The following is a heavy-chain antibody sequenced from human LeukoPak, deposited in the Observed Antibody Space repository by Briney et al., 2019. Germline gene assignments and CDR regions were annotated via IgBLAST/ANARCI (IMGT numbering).Heavy chain of an antibody. CDR3: AKDIGAVAGTHYFDY. D-gene: IGHD6-19*01. CDR2: IQYDGSNK. CDR1: GFTFSTYG. Sequence: QAGGSLRLSCAASGFTFSTYGMTWVRQAPGKGLEWVAFIQYDGSNKNYADSVKGRFTISRENSKNTLYLQMNSLRAEDTAFYYCAKDIGAVAGTHYFDYWGQGTLVTVSS. J-gene: IGHJ4*02. V-gene: IGHV3-30*02.